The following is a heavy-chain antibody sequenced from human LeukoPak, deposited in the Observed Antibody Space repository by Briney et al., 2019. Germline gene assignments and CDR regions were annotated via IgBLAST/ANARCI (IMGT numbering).Heavy chain of an antibody. J-gene: IGHJ4*02. Sequence: GGSLRLSCAASGFTVSSNYMSWVRQAPGKGLEWVSVIYSGGSTYYADSVKGRFTISRDNSKNTLYLRMNSLRAEDTAVYYCARQYLYDSSGYYHNDYWGQGTLVTVSS. CDR2: IYSGGST. D-gene: IGHD3-22*01. V-gene: IGHV3-53*01. CDR3: ARQYLYDSSGYYHNDY. CDR1: GFTVSSNY.